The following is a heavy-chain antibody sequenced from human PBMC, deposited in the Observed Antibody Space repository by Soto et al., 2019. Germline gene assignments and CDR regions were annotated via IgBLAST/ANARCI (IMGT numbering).Heavy chain of an antibody. CDR3: VKETVAAAYVETSPFDF. J-gene: IGHJ4*02. Sequence: GVSLRLSCAASGFTFSSYAMGWVRQAPGNGLEWVSVIDGSGGNTSLADSVKGRCTISRDNSENTLYLHMNSLRAEDTARYYCVKETVAAAYVETSPFDFWGQGIQVTVSS. CDR1: GFTFSSYA. D-gene: IGHD2-15*01. CDR2: IDGSGGNT. V-gene: IGHV3-23*01.